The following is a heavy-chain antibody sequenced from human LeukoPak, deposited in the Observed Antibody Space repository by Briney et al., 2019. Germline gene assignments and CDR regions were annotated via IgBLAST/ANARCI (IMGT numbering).Heavy chain of an antibody. Sequence: SETLSLTCTVSGASISSSTYYWGWIRQPPGKGLQWIGSIYYSGINSYNPSLKSRVTISGDTSKTQFSLTLSSVTAADTATYYCARGKLERGWSYYFDSWGQGTLDIVSS. CDR1: GASISSSTYY. J-gene: IGHJ4*02. CDR3: ARGKLERGWSYYFDS. D-gene: IGHD1-1*01. CDR2: IYYSGIN. V-gene: IGHV4-39*01.